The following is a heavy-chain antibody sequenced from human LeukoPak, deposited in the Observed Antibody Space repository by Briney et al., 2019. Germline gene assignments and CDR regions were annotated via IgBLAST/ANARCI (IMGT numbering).Heavy chain of an antibody. J-gene: IGHJ4*02. V-gene: IGHV4-31*03. Sequence: SQTLSLTCTVSGGSISRVGYYWSWIRQHPGKGLEWIGYIYYSGSTYYNPSLKSRVTISVDTSKNQFSLKLSSVTAADTAVYYCARGRNVDTAMAPYFDYWGQGTLVTVSS. CDR1: GGSISRVGYY. D-gene: IGHD5-18*01. CDR3: ARGRNVDTAMAPYFDY. CDR2: IYYSGST.